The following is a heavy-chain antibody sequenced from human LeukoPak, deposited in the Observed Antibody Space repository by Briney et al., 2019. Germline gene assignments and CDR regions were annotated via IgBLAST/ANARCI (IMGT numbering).Heavy chain of an antibody. CDR2: IYNSGST. CDR3: ASHVDTAMVLDY. Sequence: PSETLSLTCTVSGGSISSYYWSWIRQPPGKGLEWIGNIYNSGSTNYNPSLKSRVTISVDTSKNQFSLKLSSVTAADTAVYYCASHVDTAMVLDYWGQGTLVTVSS. D-gene: IGHD5-18*01. CDR1: GGSISSYY. J-gene: IGHJ4*02. V-gene: IGHV4-59*01.